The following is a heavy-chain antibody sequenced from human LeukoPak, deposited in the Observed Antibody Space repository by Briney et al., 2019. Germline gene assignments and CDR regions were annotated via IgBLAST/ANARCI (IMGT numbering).Heavy chain of an antibody. CDR3: ARSRYYDSSSFDP. Sequence: SGTLSLTCTVSGGSITASSYYWGWIRQPPGKGLEWIGSIYYGGSTYYNPSLKSRLTMSVDTSRNQFSLKVNSVTAADTAVYYCARSRYYDSSSFDPWGQGTLVTVSS. D-gene: IGHD3-22*01. J-gene: IGHJ5*02. CDR1: GGSITASSYY. V-gene: IGHV4-39*01. CDR2: IYYGGST.